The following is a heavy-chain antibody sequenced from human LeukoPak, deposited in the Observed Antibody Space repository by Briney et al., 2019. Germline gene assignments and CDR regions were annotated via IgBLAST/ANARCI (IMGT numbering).Heavy chain of an antibody. CDR2: ISGSSDDI. V-gene: IGHV3-21*04. J-gene: IGHJ4*02. Sequence: GGSLRLSCAASGFTFRSYAMNWVRQAPGKGLEWVSSISGSSDDIYYADSVKGRFTISRDNAKNSVFLQMSSLRAEDTALYYCAREEARITMLRGVTYFEYWGQGTLVTVSS. CDR3: AREEARITMLRGVTYFEY. D-gene: IGHD3-10*01. CDR1: GFTFRSYA.